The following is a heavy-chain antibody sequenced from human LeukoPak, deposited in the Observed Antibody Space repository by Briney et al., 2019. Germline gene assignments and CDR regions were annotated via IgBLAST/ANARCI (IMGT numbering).Heavy chain of an antibody. V-gene: IGHV3-74*01. CDR3: AREKRLQKPFDY. D-gene: IGHD4-11*01. CDR2: INSDGSST. CDR1: GFTFSSYW. J-gene: IGHJ4*02. Sequence: GGSLRLSCAASGFTFSSYWMHWVRQAPGKGLVWVSRINSDGSSTSYADSVKGRFTISRDNAKNTLYLQMNSLRAEDTAVYYCAREKRLQKPFDYWGQGTLVTVSS.